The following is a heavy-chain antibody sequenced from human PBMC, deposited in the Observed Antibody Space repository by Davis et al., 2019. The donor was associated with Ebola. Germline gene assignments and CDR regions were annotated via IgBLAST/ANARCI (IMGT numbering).Heavy chain of an antibody. J-gene: IGHJ3*02. CDR1: GGSISSYY. D-gene: IGHD3-22*01. CDR3: ARVCYYDSSGSSAFDI. V-gene: IGHV4-59*01. CDR2: IYYSGST. Sequence: PSETLSLTCTVSGGSISSYYWSWIRQPPGKGLEWIGYIYYSGSTNYNPSLKSRVTISVDTSKNQFSLKLSSVTAADTAVYYCARVCYYDSSGSSAFDIWGQGTMVTVSS.